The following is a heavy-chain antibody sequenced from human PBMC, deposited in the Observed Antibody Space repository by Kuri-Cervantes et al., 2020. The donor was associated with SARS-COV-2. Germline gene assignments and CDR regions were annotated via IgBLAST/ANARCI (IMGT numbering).Heavy chain of an antibody. D-gene: IGHD3-16*01. CDR2: ISYDGSNK. J-gene: IGHJ4*02. Sequence: GESLKISCAASGFTFSSYAMHWVRQAPGKGLEWVAVISYDGSNKYYADSVKGRFTISRDNSKNTLYLQMNSLRAEDTAAYYCTTPVWPYGYWGQGTLVASSS. CDR1: GFTFSSYA. V-gene: IGHV3-30*04. CDR3: TTPVWPYGY.